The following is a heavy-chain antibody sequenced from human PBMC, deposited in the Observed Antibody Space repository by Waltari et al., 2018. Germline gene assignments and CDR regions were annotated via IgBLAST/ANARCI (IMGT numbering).Heavy chain of an antibody. CDR3: AGLGYSSGWYRGGFDY. CDR1: GYSISRGYY. J-gene: IGHJ4*02. Sequence: QVQLQESGPGLVQPSETLSLTCAVSGYSISRGYYWGWIRQPPGKGLEWIGSIYHSGSTYYNPSLKSRVTISVDTSKNQFSLKLSSVTAADTAVYYCAGLGYSSGWYRGGFDYWGQGTLVTVSS. V-gene: IGHV4-38-2*01. D-gene: IGHD6-19*01. CDR2: IYHSGST.